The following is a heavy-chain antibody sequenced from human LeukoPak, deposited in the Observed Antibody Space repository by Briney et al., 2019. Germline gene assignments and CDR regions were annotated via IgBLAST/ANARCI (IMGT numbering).Heavy chain of an antibody. CDR3: ANLNAPYWGNFDY. CDR1: GFTFSSYW. Sequence: PGGSLRLSCAASGFTFSSYWMHWVRQAPGQGLDWVSAISDSGVTAYYADSVKGRFTISRDNSKSTLYLQMNSLRAEDTAVYYCANLNAPYWGNFDYWGQGTLVTVSS. CDR2: ISDSGVTA. J-gene: IGHJ4*02. D-gene: IGHD3-16*01. V-gene: IGHV3-23*01.